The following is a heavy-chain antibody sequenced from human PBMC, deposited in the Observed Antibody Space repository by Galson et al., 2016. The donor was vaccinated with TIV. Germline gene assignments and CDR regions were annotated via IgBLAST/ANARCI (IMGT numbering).Heavy chain of an antibody. CDR1: GGSITRGGYY. V-gene: IGHV4-31*11. J-gene: IGHJ6*02. D-gene: IGHD2-2*02. CDR3: AGDKGPILSTLNYYGMDV. CDR2: IYYSGNT. Sequence: LSLTCAVSGGSITRGGYYWSWIRQHPGKGLEWIGFIYYSGNTYYNPSLKSRLTMSVDTSENQFSLRLTSVTAADAAVYYCAGDKGPILSTLNYYGMDVLGRGTTVTVSS.